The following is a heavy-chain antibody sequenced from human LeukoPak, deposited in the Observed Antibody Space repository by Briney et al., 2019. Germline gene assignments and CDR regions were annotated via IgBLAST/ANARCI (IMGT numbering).Heavy chain of an antibody. J-gene: IGHJ4*02. CDR2: ISYDGSKK. CDR3: ARDKLLD. CDR1: GFTFTSYS. D-gene: IGHD2-21*02. V-gene: IGHV3-30*04. Sequence: PGGSLRLSCAASGFTFTSYSMLWVRQAPGKGLEWVAVISYDGSKKYYADSVKGRFTISRDNSNNTLYLQMNSLRAEDTAIYYCARDKLLDWGQGTLVTVSS.